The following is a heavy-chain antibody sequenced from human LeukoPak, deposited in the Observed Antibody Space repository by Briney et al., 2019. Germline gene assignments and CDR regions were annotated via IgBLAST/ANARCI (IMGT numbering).Heavy chain of an antibody. CDR1: GYTFTSYG. CDR3: ASSLYDSSGYYFDY. Sequence: ASVKVSCKASGYTFTSYGISWVRQAPGQGLEWMGWISAYNSNTNYAQKLQGRVTMTTDTSTSTAYMELRSLRSDDTAVYYCASSLYDSSGYYFDYWGQGTLVTVSS. D-gene: IGHD3-22*01. CDR2: ISAYNSNT. J-gene: IGHJ4*02. V-gene: IGHV1-18*01.